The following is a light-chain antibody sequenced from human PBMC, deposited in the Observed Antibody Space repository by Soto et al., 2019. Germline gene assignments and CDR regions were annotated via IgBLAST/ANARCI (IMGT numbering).Light chain of an antibody. Sequence: EIVLIQSPATLSLSPGERATLFCRASQTVSSYLVWYQQKPGQAPRLLIYDASNRATGVPARFSGSGSGTDFTLTISSLEPEDFAVYYCQQRSDWPITFGQGTRLEIK. V-gene: IGKV3-11*01. CDR1: QTVSSY. J-gene: IGKJ5*01. CDR2: DAS. CDR3: QQRSDWPIT.